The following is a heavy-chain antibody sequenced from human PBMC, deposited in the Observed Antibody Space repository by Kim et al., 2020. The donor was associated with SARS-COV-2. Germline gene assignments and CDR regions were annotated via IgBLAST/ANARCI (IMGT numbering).Heavy chain of an antibody. V-gene: IGHV4-39*01. J-gene: IGHJ5*02. Sequence: SETLSLTCTVSGGSISSSSYYWGWIRQPPGKGLEWIGSIYYSGSTYYNPSLKSRVTISVDTSKNQFSLKLSSVTAADTAVYYCAIYGDYVSVGWRFDPWGQGTLVTVSS. CDR2: IYYSGST. D-gene: IGHD4-17*01. CDR1: GGSISSSSYY. CDR3: AIYGDYVSVGWRFDP.